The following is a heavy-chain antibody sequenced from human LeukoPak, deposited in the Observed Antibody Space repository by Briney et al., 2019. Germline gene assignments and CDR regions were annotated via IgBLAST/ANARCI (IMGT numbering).Heavy chain of an antibody. CDR1: GGSISSSNW. CDR2: IYYSGST. Sequence: SETLSLTCAVSGGSISSSNWWSWVRPPPGKGLEWIGYIYYSGSTNYNPSLKSRVTISVDTSKNQFSLKLSSVTAADTAVYYCAREGLYGDYVWSLDYWGQGTLVTVSS. J-gene: IGHJ4*02. CDR3: AREGLYGDYVWSLDY. V-gene: IGHV4-4*02. D-gene: IGHD4-17*01.